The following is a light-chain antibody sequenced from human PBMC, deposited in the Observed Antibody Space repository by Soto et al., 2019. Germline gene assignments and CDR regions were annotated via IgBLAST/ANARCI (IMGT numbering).Light chain of an antibody. V-gene: IGKV1-5*03. CDR2: KAS. CDR3: QHYNSYSEA. Sequence: DIQTTQSPSTLSGPVGDRVTITCRASQTISSWLAWYQQKLGKAPKLLIYKASTLKSGVPSRFSGSGSGTEFTLTISSLQPDDFATYYCQHYNSYSEAFGQGTKVDFK. J-gene: IGKJ1*01. CDR1: QTISSW.